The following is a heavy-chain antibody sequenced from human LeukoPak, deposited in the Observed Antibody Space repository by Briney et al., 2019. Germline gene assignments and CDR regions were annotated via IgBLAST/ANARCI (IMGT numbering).Heavy chain of an antibody. CDR2: IYYSGIT. J-gene: IGHJ4*02. D-gene: IGHD4/OR15-4a*01. V-gene: IGHV4-39*01. CDR1: GDSINSRSYY. CDR3: AKLVLTTTYFDY. Sequence: SETLSLTCTVSGDSINSRSYYWGWIRQPPGKGLEWIGSIYYSGITYYNPSLKSRVTISVDTSENQFSLRLISVTAADTAVYYCAKLVLTTTYFDYWGQGTLVTVSS.